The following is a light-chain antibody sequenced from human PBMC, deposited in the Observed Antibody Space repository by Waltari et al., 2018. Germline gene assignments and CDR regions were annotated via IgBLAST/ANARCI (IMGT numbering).Light chain of an antibody. CDR2: DTS. CDR3: QQGSILPLT. J-gene: IGKJ4*01. Sequence: EVVLTQSPVPLSLSAGERASLSCRATESVYKSLAWYQQIPGQPPRLLTYDTSNRAAGLPGRFSGRGYGTDFTLTITGLEAEDFAVYFCQQGSILPLTFGGGTRVEIK. CDR1: ESVYKS. V-gene: IGKV3-11*01.